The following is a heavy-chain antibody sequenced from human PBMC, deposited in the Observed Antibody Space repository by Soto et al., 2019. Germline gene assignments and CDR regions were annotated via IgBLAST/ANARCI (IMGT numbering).Heavy chain of an antibody. D-gene: IGHD3-3*01. CDR1: GFTFSSYS. Sequence: GGSLRLSCAASGFTFSSYSMNWVRQAPGKGLEWVSSISSSSSYIYYADSVKGRFTISRDNAKNSLYLQMNSLRAEDTAVYYCARDIHYDFWMLFDPWGQGTLVTVSS. V-gene: IGHV3-21*01. CDR3: ARDIHYDFWMLFDP. J-gene: IGHJ5*02. CDR2: ISSSSSYI.